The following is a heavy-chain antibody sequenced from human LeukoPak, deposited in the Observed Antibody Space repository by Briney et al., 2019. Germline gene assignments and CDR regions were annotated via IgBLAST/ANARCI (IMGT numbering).Heavy chain of an antibody. CDR3: AKIPFPYYYDSSGYYYFDY. D-gene: IGHD3-22*01. CDR1: GFTFSSYG. CDR2: ISYDGSNK. Sequence: PGGSLRLSWAASGFTFSSYGMHWVRQAPGKGLEWVAVISYDGSNKYYADCVKGRFTISRDNSKNTLYLQMNSLRAEDTAVYYCAKIPFPYYYDSSGYYYFDYWGQGTLVTVSS. J-gene: IGHJ4*02. V-gene: IGHV3-30*18.